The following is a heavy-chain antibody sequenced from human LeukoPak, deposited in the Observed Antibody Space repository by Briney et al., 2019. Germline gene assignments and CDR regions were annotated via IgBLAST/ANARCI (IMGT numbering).Heavy chain of an antibody. CDR3: ARLDRGSSNIYYYGMDV. J-gene: IGHJ6*02. CDR2: IYSGGST. CDR1: GFTVSSNY. D-gene: IGHD6-13*01. V-gene: IGHV3-53*04. Sequence: SGGSLRLSCAASGFTVSSNYMSWVRQAPGKGLEWVSVIYSGGSTYYADSVKGRFTISRHNSKNTLYLQMNSLRAEDTAVYYCARLDRGSSNIYYYGMDVWGQGTTVTASS.